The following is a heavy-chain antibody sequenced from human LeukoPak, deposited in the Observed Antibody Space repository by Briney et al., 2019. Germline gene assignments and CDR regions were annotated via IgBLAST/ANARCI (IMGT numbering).Heavy chain of an antibody. V-gene: IGHV1-2*02. CDR3: AREGSGYDPFYYFDY. J-gene: IGHJ4*02. CDR1: GYTFTGYY. D-gene: IGHD5-12*01. Sequence: GASVKVSCKASGYTFTGYYMHWVRQAPGQGLEWMGWINPNSGGTNYAQRLQGRVTMTRDTSISTAYMELSRLRSDDTAVYYCAREGSGYDPFYYFDYWGQGTLVTVSS. CDR2: INPNSGGT.